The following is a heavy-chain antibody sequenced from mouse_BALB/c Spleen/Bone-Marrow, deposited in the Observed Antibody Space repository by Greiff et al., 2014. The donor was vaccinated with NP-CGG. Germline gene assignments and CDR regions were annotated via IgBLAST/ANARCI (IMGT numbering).Heavy chain of an antibody. V-gene: IGHV1-39*01. D-gene: IGHD1-1*01. CDR2: IDPYYGGT. J-gene: IGHJ2*01. Sequence: EVHLVESGPELEKPGASVKISCKASGYSFTDSNMNWVKQSNGKNLEWIGNIDPYYGGTSYSQKFKGKATSTVDKSSSTAYMQLRSLTSEDSAVYYCAKKDYGSSSFDYWGQGTTLTVSS. CDR3: AKKDYGSSSFDY. CDR1: GYSFTDSN.